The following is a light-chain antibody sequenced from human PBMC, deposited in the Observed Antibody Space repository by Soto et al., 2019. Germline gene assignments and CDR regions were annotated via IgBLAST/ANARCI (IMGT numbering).Light chain of an antibody. J-gene: IGLJ1*01. Sequence: QSALTQPASVSGSPGQLITISCTGTSSDVGGYNYVSWYQQHPGKAPKLMIYDVSNRPSGVSNRFSGSKSGNTASLTISGLQAEDEADYYCSSYTSSREIFGTGTKLTVL. CDR2: DVS. V-gene: IGLV2-14*01. CDR3: SSYTSSREI. CDR1: SSDVGGYNY.